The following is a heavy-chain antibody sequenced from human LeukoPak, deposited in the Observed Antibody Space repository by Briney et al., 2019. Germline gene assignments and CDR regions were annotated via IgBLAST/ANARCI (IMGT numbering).Heavy chain of an antibody. V-gene: IGHV1-24*01. CDR3: ATVLSISTGRGVIIGANWSDP. D-gene: IGHD3-10*01. CDR1: GYTLTALS. Sequence: ASVKVSCKVSGYTLTALSMHWVRQAPGKGLEWRGGFDPEDGETIYAQKFQGRVTMTEDTSTDTAYMELSSLRSEDTAVYYCATVLSISTGRGVIIGANWSDPWDQGTLVTVSS. J-gene: IGHJ5*02. CDR2: FDPEDGET.